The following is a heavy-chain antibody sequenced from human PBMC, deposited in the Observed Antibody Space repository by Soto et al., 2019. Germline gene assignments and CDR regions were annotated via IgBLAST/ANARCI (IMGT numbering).Heavy chain of an antibody. J-gene: IGHJ6*02. CDR1: GGSINSYY. CDR3: ARDSGSYWGDYYYYYGMDV. CDR2: IYYSGST. V-gene: IGHV4-59*01. Sequence: SETLSLTCTVSGGSINSYYWSWIRQPPGKGLEWIGYIYYSGSTNYNPSLKSRVTISVDTSKNQFSLKLSSVTAADTAVYYCARDSGSYWGDYYYYYGMDVWGQGTTVTVSS. D-gene: IGHD1-26*01.